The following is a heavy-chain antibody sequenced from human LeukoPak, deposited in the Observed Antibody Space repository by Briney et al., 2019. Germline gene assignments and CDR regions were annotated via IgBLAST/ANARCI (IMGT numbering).Heavy chain of an antibody. D-gene: IGHD3-10*01. V-gene: IGHV3-53*01. J-gene: IGHJ4*02. CDR3: ARDDYDSGSSDY. CDR2: IDSDGNR. Sequence: GGSLRLSCAASGFTFSSYSMSWVRQAPGKGLEWVSLIDSDGNRYYADSVKGRFTISSDNSKNTLYLQVNSLRADDTAVYYCARDDYDSGSSDYWGQGTLVTVSS. CDR1: GFTFSSYS.